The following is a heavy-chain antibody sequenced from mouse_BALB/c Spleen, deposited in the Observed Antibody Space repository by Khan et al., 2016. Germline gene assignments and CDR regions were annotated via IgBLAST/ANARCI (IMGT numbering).Heavy chain of an antibody. J-gene: IGHJ1*01. Sequence: QVQLKESGPGLVAPSQSLSITCTVSVFSLSRYSVHWVRQSPGKGLEWLGMIWGGGSTDYNSALKSRLSISQDNSKSQVFSKMNSLQTDDTAMYYCARRGYWYFDVWGAGTTVTVSS. CDR3: ARRGYWYFDV. CDR1: VFSLSRYS. V-gene: IGHV2-6-4*01. CDR2: IWGGGST.